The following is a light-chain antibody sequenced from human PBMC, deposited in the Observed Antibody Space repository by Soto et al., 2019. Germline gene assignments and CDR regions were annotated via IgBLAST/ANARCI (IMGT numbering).Light chain of an antibody. Sequence: QSVLTQPPSVSGSPGQSVTISCTGTSSDVGNSNFVSWYQHHPGKAPILMINEGTKLSSELSNRFAVAKSGNTASLTISGLSAEDEAYYYCCSYAGRTAGVFGGGTQVTVL. V-gene: IGLV2-23*01. CDR2: EGT. CDR1: SSDVGNSNF. CDR3: CSYAGRTAGV. J-gene: IGLJ3*02.